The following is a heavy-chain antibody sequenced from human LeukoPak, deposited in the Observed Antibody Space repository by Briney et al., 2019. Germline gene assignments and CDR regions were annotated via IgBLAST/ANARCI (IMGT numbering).Heavy chain of an antibody. V-gene: IGHV4-34*01. CDR1: GGSFSGYY. Sequence: SETLSLTCAVSGGSFSGYYWSWIRQPPGKGLEWIGEINHSGSTNYNPSLKSRVTISVDTSKNQFSLKLSSVTAADTAVYYCARRFRRVHYWGQGTLVTVSS. D-gene: IGHD3-10*01. J-gene: IGHJ4*02. CDR2: INHSGST. CDR3: ARRFRRVHY.